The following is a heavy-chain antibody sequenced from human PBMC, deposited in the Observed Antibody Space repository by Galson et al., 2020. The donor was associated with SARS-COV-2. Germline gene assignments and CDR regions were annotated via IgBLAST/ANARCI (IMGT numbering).Heavy chain of an antibody. CDR1: GYTLTELS. J-gene: IGHJ5*02. CDR2: FDPEDGET. D-gene: IGHD2-2*01. CDR3: ATSTPQVVPAASSWFDP. V-gene: IGHV1-24*01. Sequence: ASVKVSCKVSGYTLTELSMHWVRQAPGKGLEWMGGFDPEDGETIYAQKFQGRVTMTEDTSTDTAYMELSSLRSEDTAVYYWATSTPQVVPAASSWFDPWGQGTLVTVSS.